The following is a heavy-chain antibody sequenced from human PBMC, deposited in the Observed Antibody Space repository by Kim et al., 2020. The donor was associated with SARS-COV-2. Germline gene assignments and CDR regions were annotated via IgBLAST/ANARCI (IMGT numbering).Heavy chain of an antibody. CDR3: ARGYYYGSGSKRRRDY. Sequence: SVKGRFTISRDNAKNTLYLQMNSLRAEDTAVYYCARGYYYGSGSKRRRDYWGQGTLVTVSS. V-gene: IGHV3-74*01. D-gene: IGHD3-10*01. J-gene: IGHJ4*02.